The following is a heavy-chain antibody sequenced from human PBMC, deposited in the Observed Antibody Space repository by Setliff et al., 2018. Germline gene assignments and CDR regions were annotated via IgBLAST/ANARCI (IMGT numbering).Heavy chain of an antibody. CDR1: GYSFSIYW. J-gene: IGHJ3*01. CDR3: TRHEDRNKCTSSSCYRENDAFDV. V-gene: IGHV5-51*01. D-gene: IGHD2-2*01. Sequence: GESLKISCKDSGYSFSIYWIGWVRQMPGKGLEWMGVIYPGDSDTRYSPSFQGQVTISADKSINTAYLQWSSLKASDTAIYYCTRHEDRNKCTSSSCYRENDAFDVWGQGAMVTVSS. CDR2: IYPGDSDT.